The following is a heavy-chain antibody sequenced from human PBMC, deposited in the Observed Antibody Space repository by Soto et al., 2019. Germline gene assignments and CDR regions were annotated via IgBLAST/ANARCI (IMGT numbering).Heavy chain of an antibody. V-gene: IGHV1-69*12. J-gene: IGHJ4*02. Sequence: QGQLVQSGAEVKKPGSSVKVSCKASGDTFSSYAISWVRQAPGQRLEWMGGIIPIFGTTSYAQNFLGRATITADESTSTAYMELSSLRSEETAVYYCARVGGGTKVTLHYFDNWGQGTLVTVSP. CDR2: IIPIFGTT. D-gene: IGHD4-17*01. CDR3: ARVGGGTKVTLHYFDN. CDR1: GDTFSSYA.